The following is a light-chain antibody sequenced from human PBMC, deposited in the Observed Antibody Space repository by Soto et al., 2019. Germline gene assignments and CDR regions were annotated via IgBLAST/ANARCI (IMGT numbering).Light chain of an antibody. J-gene: IGKJ1*01. CDR2: DAS. CDR1: QSVSSSY. V-gene: IGKV3-11*01. CDR3: QQRSNWPPKWT. Sequence: EIVLTHSPATLSLSPWERATLSCRASQSVSSSYLAWYQQKPGQAPRLLIYDASNRATGIPARFSGSGSGTDFTLTISSLEPEDFAVYYCQQRSNWPPKWTFGQGTKVDIK.